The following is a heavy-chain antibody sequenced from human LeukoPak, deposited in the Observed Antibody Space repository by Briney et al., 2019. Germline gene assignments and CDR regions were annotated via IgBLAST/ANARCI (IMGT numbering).Heavy chain of an antibody. D-gene: IGHD6-13*01. J-gene: IGHJ4*02. Sequence: ASVKVSCKASGYTFTSYGISWVRQAPGQGLEWMGWISAYNGNTNYAQKLQGRVTMTTDTSTSTAYMELRSLRSDDTAVYYCATFSSSFNYFDYWGQGTLVTVSS. CDR2: ISAYNGNT. V-gene: IGHV1-18*01. CDR3: ATFSSSFNYFDY. CDR1: GYTFTSYG.